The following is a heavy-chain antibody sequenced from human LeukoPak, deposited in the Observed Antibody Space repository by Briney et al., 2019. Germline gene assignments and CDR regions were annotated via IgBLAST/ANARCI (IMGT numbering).Heavy chain of an antibody. D-gene: IGHD4-17*01. CDR3: ARIGDYGDYGDY. J-gene: IGHJ4*02. V-gene: IGHV1-69*01. Sequence: ASVKVSCKASGGTFISYAISWVRQAPGQGLEWMGGIIPIFGTANYAQKFQGRVTITADESTSTAYMELSSLRSEDTAVYYCARIGDYGDYGDYWGQGTLVTVSS. CDR2: IIPIFGTA. CDR1: GGTFISYA.